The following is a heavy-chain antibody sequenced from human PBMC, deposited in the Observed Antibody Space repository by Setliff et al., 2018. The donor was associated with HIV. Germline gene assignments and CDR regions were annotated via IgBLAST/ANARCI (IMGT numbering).Heavy chain of an antibody. J-gene: IGHJ6*03. V-gene: IGHV7-4-1*02. CDR2: INTNTGNP. D-gene: IGHD2-2*01. CDR3: ARVGLGYCSSTSCNLYYYYYMDV. Sequence: GASVKVSCKASGYTFTSYAMNWVRQAPGQGLEWMGWINTNTGNPTYAQGFTGRFVFSLDTSVSTAYLQISSLKAEDTAVYYCARVGLGYCSSTSCNLYYYYYMDVWGKGTTVTVSS. CDR1: GYTFTSYA.